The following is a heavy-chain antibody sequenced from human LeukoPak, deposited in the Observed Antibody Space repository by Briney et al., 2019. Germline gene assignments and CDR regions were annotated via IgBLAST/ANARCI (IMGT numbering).Heavy chain of an antibody. V-gene: IGHV3-74*01. D-gene: IGHD3-22*01. CDR2: INSDGSST. Sequence: PGGSLRLSCAASGFTFSSYWMHWVRQAPGKGLVWVSRINSDGSSTSYADSVKGRFTISRDNAKNTLYLQMNSLRAEDTAVYYCARVAYYYDSSGYYRYWGQGTLVTVSS. CDR3: ARVAYYYDSSGYYRY. CDR1: GFTFSSYW. J-gene: IGHJ4*02.